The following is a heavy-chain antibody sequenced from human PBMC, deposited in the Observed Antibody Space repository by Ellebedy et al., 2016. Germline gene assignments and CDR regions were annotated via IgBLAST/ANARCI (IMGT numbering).Heavy chain of an antibody. D-gene: IGHD2-2*02. CDR3: ARGGYCSSTSCYTDVRGPEDS. Sequence: GGSLRLSXAASGFTFSRYWMSWVRQAPGKGLEWVANIKQDGSEKHYVDSVKGRITISRDNAKNSLYLKMNSLRAEGTAVYYCARGGYCSSTSCYTDVRGPEDSWGQGTLVTVSS. CDR2: IKQDGSEK. CDR1: GFTFSRYW. V-gene: IGHV3-7*01. J-gene: IGHJ4*02.